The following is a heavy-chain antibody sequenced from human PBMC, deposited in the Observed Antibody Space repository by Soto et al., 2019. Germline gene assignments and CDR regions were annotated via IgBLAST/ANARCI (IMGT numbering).Heavy chain of an antibody. CDR1: GGSVSGISLY. CDR2: SSYGGST. D-gene: IGHD1-1*01. J-gene: IGHJ4*02. V-gene: IGHV4-39*01. CDR3: ARHSRETGTYAQALDS. Sequence: PSDTLSLTSTVSGGSVSGISLYWGWVRQPPGKGLEWSVSSSYGGSTYYNPPLRSRGSMSVDTSTSQLSLNLNSGAAADTALYFCARHSRETGTYAQALDSWGQGTLVTVYS.